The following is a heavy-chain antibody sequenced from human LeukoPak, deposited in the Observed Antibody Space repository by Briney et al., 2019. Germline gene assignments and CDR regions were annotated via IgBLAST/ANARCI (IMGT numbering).Heavy chain of an antibody. D-gene: IGHD1-14*01. CDR3: GREILEPGKTLTY. Sequence: GGSPRLFCAAPGFTFSNYWMPWGRQVPGKGLVWVSRINDDGTFTTYADSVKGRFTISRDNAKNTLYLQMNSLRAEDTAVYYCGREILEPGKTLTYWGQGSLITVSS. CDR1: GFTFSNYW. CDR2: INDDGTFT. V-gene: IGHV3-74*01. J-gene: IGHJ4*02.